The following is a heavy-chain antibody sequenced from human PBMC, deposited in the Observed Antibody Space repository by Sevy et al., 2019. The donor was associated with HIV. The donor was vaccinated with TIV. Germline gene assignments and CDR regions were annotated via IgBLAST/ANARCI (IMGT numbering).Heavy chain of an antibody. CDR2: IWYDGSNK. J-gene: IGHJ4*02. Sequence: GGSLRLSCAASGFTFSSYGMHWVRQAPGKGLEWVAVIWYDGSNKYYADSVKGRFTISRDNSKNTLYLQMNSLRAEDTAFYYCAVTHRNRQQLSQFDYWGQGTLVTVSS. D-gene: IGHD6-13*01. CDR1: GFTFSSYG. CDR3: AVTHRNRQQLSQFDY. V-gene: IGHV3-33*08.